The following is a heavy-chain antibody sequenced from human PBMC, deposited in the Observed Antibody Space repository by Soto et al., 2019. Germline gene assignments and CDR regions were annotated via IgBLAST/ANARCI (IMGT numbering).Heavy chain of an antibody. CDR1: GYTFSDFW. CDR3: ARAYGGVIEFGY. J-gene: IGHJ4*02. CDR2: LYPGDSET. Sequence: EVQLVQSAAEVKKPGESLKISCQASGYTFSDFWIGWVRQMPGKGLEWMGMLYPGDSETRYSPSFQGQVTISADKSSTTAYPQWSSLKASDTAIYFCARAYGGVIEFGYWGQGTLLTVSS. D-gene: IGHD3-3*01. V-gene: IGHV5-51*01.